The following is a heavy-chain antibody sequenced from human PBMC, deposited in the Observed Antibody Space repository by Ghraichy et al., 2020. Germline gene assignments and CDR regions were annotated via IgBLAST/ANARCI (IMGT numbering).Heavy chain of an antibody. V-gene: IGHV3-7*01. Sequence: GGSLRLSCAASGFTFSSYWMSWVRQAPGKGLEWVANIKQDGSEKYYVDSVKGRFTISRDNAKNSLYLQMNSLRAEDTAVYYCAREVVVGLRRNWFDPWGQGTLVTVSS. CDR3: AREVVVGLRRNWFDP. CDR1: GFTFSSYW. D-gene: IGHD2-15*01. J-gene: IGHJ5*02. CDR2: IKQDGSEK.